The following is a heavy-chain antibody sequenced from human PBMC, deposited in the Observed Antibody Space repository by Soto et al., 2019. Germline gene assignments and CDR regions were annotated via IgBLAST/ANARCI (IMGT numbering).Heavy chain of an antibody. V-gene: IGHV1-18*01. J-gene: IGHJ3*02. CDR1: GYTFNSHG. CDR3: ARPDYYNTGSGAFDI. CDR2: ISVYDGNT. Sequence: QVQLVQSGAEVKKPGASVKVSCKASGYTFNSHGISWVRQAPGQGLEWLGWISVYDGNTNFAQKLQGRVTMTTDTLTSTAYMELRSLRSDDTDVYYCARPDYYNTGSGAFDIWGQGTMVTVSS. D-gene: IGHD3-10*01.